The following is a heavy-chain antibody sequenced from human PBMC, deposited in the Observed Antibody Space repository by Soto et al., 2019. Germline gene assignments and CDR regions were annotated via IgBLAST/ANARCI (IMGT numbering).Heavy chain of an antibody. J-gene: IGHJ4*02. Sequence: SVPTLVNPTQTLTLTCTFSGFSLTTSGVRVSWLRQSPGKALEWLARIDWDDDKVYSTSLKTRLTISKDSSKNQVVLTMTNVERMETATYYCEGKMILARGPCFDFWGQGILVTVSS. D-gene: IGHD3-3*02. CDR3: EGKMILARGPCFDF. CDR1: GFSLTTSGVR. CDR2: IDWDDDK. V-gene: IGHV2-70*04.